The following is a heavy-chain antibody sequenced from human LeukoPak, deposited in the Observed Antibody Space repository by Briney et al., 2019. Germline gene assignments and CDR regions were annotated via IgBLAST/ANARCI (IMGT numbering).Heavy chain of an antibody. CDR3: ARDQTRVSYCGGDCYSGNWFDP. J-gene: IGHJ5*02. D-gene: IGHD2-21*02. CDR2: IKEDGSKK. Sequence: GGSLRLSCAASGFTFSRYWMTWVRQAPGKGLEWVANIKEDGSKKNYVDSVKGRFTISRDNAKNSLYLQMNSLRAEDTAVYYCARDQTRVSYCGGDCYSGNWFDPWGQGTLVTVSS. CDR1: GFTFSRYW. V-gene: IGHV3-7*03.